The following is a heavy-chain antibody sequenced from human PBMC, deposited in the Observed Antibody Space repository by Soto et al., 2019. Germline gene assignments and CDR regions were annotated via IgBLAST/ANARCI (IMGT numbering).Heavy chain of an antibody. CDR3: ARDPKTSGGQHWAFNYFDS. V-gene: IGHV3-30-3*01. CDR1: GFSFSISP. Sequence: GGSLRLSCAASGFSFSISPMHWVRQAPGKGPEWVALISYDGTNKFYADSVKGRFTIPRDNSKSTLYLQVDSLRPEDAAVYYCARDPKTSGGQHWAFNYFDSWGQGTLVTVSS. CDR2: ISYDGTNK. D-gene: IGHD7-27*01. J-gene: IGHJ4*02.